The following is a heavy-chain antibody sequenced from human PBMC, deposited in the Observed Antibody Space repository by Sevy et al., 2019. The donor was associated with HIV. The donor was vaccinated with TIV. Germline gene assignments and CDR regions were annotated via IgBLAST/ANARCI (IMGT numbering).Heavy chain of an antibody. CDR3: ARELGIAVAGTGGDY. CDR2: IYPGDSDT. CDR1: GYSFTSYW. V-gene: IGHV5-51*01. J-gene: IGHJ4*02. D-gene: IGHD6-19*01. Sequence: GESLKISCKGSGYSFTSYWIGWVRQMPGKGLEWMGIIYPGDSDTRYSPSFQGQVTISADKSISTAYLQWSSLKASETAMYYCARELGIAVAGTGGDYWGQGTLVTVSS.